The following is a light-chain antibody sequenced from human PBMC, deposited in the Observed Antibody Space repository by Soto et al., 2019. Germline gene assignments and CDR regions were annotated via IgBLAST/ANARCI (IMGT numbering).Light chain of an antibody. V-gene: IGKV1-5*01. CDR1: QSISSW. J-gene: IGKJ1*01. CDR3: HEYNTWPWT. CDR2: DAS. Sequence: DIQMTQSPSTLSASVGDRVTITCRASQSISSWLAWYQQKPGKAPKLLIYDASSLESGVPSRFSGSGSGTEFTLTISSLQPDDFATYYCHEYNTWPWTFGQGTKVEIK.